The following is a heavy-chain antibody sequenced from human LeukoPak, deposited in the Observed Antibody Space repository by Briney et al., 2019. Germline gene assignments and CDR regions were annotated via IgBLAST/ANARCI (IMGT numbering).Heavy chain of an antibody. J-gene: IGHJ4*02. D-gene: IGHD2-15*01. Sequence: GGSLRLSCTVSGFTVSSNSMSWVRQAPGKGLEWVSFIYSDNTHYSDSVKGRFTISRDNSKNTLYLQMNSLRAEDAAVYYCARRAGAYSHPYDYWGQGALVTVSS. CDR3: ARRAGAYSHPYDY. CDR1: GFTVSSNS. V-gene: IGHV3-53*01. CDR2: IYSDNT.